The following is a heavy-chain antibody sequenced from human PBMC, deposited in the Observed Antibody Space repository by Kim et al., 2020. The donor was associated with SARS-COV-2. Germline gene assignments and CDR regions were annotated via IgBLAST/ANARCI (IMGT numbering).Heavy chain of an antibody. D-gene: IGHD7-27*01. Sequence: NPSLKSRVTISVDTSKNQFSLKLRCVTAADTAVYYCARGVGDWGLDYFDDWGQGTLVTVSS. V-gene: IGHV4-59*09. J-gene: IGHJ4*02. CDR3: ARGVGDWGLDYFDD.